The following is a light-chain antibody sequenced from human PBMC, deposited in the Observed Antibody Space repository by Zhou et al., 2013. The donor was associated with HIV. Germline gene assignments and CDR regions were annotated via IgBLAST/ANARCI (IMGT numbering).Light chain of an antibody. J-gene: IGKJ2*01. CDR1: QSLNGD. CDR3: QQYANSPQT. CDR2: RTS. V-gene: IGKV3-15*01. Sequence: EIVMTQSPATLSVFPGERVTLSCRAGQSLNGDLAWYQQKPGQTPRLLIYRTSTRATGVPARFSGSGSGTEFTLTINTMQSEDFAVYYCQQYANSPQTFGQGTKVEIK.